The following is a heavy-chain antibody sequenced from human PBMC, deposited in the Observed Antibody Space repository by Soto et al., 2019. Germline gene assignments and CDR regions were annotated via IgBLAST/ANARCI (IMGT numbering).Heavy chain of an antibody. Sequence: SDTLSLTCPVSGGSISSGGYYWSWIRQHPGKGLEWIGYIYNSGATYYNPSLTSRVIISVATSRNQFSLKLSSVTAADTAVYFCARAKSNSRSLMHVSGPGTTVTVSS. CDR1: GGSISSGGYY. J-gene: IGHJ6*02. D-gene: IGHD4-4*01. V-gene: IGHV4-31*03. CDR2: IYNSGAT. CDR3: ARAKSNSRSLMHV.